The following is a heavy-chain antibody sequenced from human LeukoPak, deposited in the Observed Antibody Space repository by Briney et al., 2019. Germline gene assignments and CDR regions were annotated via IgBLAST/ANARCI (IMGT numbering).Heavy chain of an antibody. D-gene: IGHD4-17*01. CDR1: GYTLTELS. Sequence: ASVKVSCKVSGYTLTELSMHWVRQAPGKGLEWMGGFDPEDGETIYAQKFQGRVTMTEDTSTDTAYMELSSLRSEDTAVYYCATASHGDYAFDIWGQGTMVTVSS. CDR2: FDPEDGET. J-gene: IGHJ3*02. V-gene: IGHV1-24*01. CDR3: ATASHGDYAFDI.